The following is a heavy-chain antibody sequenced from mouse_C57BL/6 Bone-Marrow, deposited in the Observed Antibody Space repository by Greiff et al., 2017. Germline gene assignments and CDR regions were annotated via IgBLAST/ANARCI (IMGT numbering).Heavy chain of an antibody. CDR3: ARGGPFYYGSPFAY. CDR2: IYPGDGDT. Sequence: QVQLQQSGAELVKPGASVKISCKASGYAFSSYWMNWVKQRPGKGLEWIGQIYPGDGDTNYNGKFKGQATLTEDKSSSTAYMQLSILTSEDSAVYFCARGGPFYYGSPFAYWGQGTLVTVSA. CDR1: GYAFSSYW. J-gene: IGHJ3*01. D-gene: IGHD2-1*01. V-gene: IGHV1-80*01.